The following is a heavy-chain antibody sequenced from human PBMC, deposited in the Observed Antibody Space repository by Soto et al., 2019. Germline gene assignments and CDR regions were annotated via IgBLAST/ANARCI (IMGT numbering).Heavy chain of an antibody. D-gene: IGHD3-22*01. CDR1: GASISDSHW. CDR2: MFHSGST. Sequence: PSEALSLTCVVSGASISDSHWWTWVRQPPGKGLEWIGEMFHSGSTNYNPTLKSRVTISADTSRDQFSLNLNSVTAADTAVYYCARVDSSGSYFDYWGQGTLVTVSS. V-gene: IGHV4-4*02. J-gene: IGHJ4*02. CDR3: ARVDSSGSYFDY.